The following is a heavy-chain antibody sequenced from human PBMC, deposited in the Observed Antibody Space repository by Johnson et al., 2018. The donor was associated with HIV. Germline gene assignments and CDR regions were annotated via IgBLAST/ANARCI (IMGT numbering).Heavy chain of an antibody. Sequence: VQLVESGGGVVQPGGSLRLSCAASGFTFSSYAMSWVRQAPGKGLEWVSAISGSGGSTYYADSVKGRFTISRDNSKNTLYLQMSSLRTEDTAVYYCAKVHIPARWSAAFDIWGQGTMVTVSS. CDR3: AKVHIPARWSAAFDI. J-gene: IGHJ3*02. D-gene: IGHD6-6*01. CDR2: ISGSGGST. CDR1: GFTFSSYA. V-gene: IGHV3-23*04.